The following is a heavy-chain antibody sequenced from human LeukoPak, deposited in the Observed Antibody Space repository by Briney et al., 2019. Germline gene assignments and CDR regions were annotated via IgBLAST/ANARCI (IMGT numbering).Heavy chain of an antibody. CDR3: AKVKTYGGNERGYMDV. Sequence: GGSLRLSCAASGFTFSSYAMSWVRQAPGRGLEWVSAISGSGGSTYYADSVKGRFTISRDNSKNTLYLQMNSLRAEDTAVYYCAKVKTYGGNERGYMDVWGKGTTVTISS. CDR2: ISGSGGST. D-gene: IGHD4-23*01. V-gene: IGHV3-23*01. J-gene: IGHJ6*03. CDR1: GFTFSSYA.